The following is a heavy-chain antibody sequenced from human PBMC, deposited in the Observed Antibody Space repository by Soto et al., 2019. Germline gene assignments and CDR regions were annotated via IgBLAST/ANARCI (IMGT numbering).Heavy chain of an antibody. CDR1: GASIKSYH. CDR2: VRHTGDT. Sequence: QVQLQESGPGLVKPSETLSLTCAVSGASIKSYHWRWIRQPAGKGLEWVGRVRHTGDTNYNPSLESRVTMTMDASRNEISLKMTSVTAAEPAVYFCAKDVSSRRWFDPWGQGVLVIVSS. J-gene: IGHJ5*02. CDR3: AKDVSSRRWFDP. V-gene: IGHV4-4*07.